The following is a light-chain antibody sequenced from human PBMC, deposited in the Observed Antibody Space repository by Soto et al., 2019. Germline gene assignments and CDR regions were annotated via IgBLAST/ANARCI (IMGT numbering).Light chain of an antibody. CDR3: QQSYSTPPT. Sequence: DIPMTQSPSSLSASVGDRVTITCRASQSIYNYLHWYQQKPGKAPKLLIYAASSLQSGVPSRFTGSGSGTDFTLTISSLQPEDFATYYCQQSYSTPPTFGQGTKLEI. V-gene: IGKV1-39*01. CDR1: QSIYNY. CDR2: AAS. J-gene: IGKJ2*01.